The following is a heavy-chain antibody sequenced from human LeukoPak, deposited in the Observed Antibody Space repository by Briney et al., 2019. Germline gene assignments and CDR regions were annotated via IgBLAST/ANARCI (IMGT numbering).Heavy chain of an antibody. CDR3: ARHRFSYGPGSYHYFDY. D-gene: IGHD3-10*01. Sequence: SETLSLTCTVSGGSISSTSYYWGWIRQPAGKGLEWIGSIYYSGSTYYNPSLKSRVTISVDTSKNQFSLKLSSVTAADTAVYYCARHRFSYGPGSYHYFDYWGQGTLVTVSS. CDR1: GGSISSTSYY. J-gene: IGHJ4*02. V-gene: IGHV4-39*01. CDR2: IYYSGST.